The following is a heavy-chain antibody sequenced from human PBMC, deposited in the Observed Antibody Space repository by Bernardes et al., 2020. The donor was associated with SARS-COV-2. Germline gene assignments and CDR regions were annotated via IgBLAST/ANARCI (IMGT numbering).Heavy chain of an antibody. Sequence: GGSLSLSCEASGFSLSFYSMHLVRQAPGKGLEWVSSISLNSGSIGYADSVKGRFTIPRDNAKNSLYLQMNSLRAEETALYYCAKVIGDGYNWGGVFDYWGQGALVTVSS. D-gene: IGHD5-12*01. J-gene: IGHJ4*02. CDR1: GFSLSFYS. V-gene: IGHV3-9*01. CDR3: AKVIGDGYNWGGVFDY. CDR2: ISLNSGSI.